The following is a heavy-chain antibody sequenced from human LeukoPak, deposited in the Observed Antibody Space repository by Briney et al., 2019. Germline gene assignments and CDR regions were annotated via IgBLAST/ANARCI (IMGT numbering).Heavy chain of an antibody. CDR3: ARDFGEMPNY. CDR1: GYTFTGYY. Sequence: RASVKVSCKASGYTFTGYYMHWVRQAPGQGLEWMGIIDPSGGSTSYAQNFQGGVTMTRDATTSTVYLELSSLRSEDTAVYYCARDFGEMPNYWGQGTLVTVSS. J-gene: IGHJ4*02. CDR2: IDPSGGST. D-gene: IGHD5-24*01. V-gene: IGHV1-46*01.